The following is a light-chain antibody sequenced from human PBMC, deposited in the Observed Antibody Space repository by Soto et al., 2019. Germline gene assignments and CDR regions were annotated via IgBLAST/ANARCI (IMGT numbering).Light chain of an antibody. J-gene: IGLJ3*02. CDR1: SSNIGSNF. Sequence: QSVLTQPPSTSGTPGQRVTMSCSGSSSNIGSNFVFWYQQLPGMAPKLLIYRSDQRPSGVPDRFSASKSGTSASLAISGLRSEDEAGYYCASWDDNLSGVVFGGGTKVTVL. V-gene: IGLV1-47*01. CDR3: ASWDDNLSGVV. CDR2: RSD.